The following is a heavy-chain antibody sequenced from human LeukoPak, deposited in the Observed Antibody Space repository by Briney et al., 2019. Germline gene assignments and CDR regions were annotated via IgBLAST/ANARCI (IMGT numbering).Heavy chain of an antibody. D-gene: IGHD1-14*01. V-gene: IGHV4-59*01. Sequence: PSETLSLTCTVSGGSISSYYWSWIRQPPGKGLEWIGYIYYSGSTNYNPSLKSRVTISVDTSKNQFPLKLSSVTAADTAVYYCALSNTGDYFDYWGQGTLVTVSS. CDR1: GGSISSYY. CDR2: IYYSGST. J-gene: IGHJ4*02. CDR3: ALSNTGDYFDY.